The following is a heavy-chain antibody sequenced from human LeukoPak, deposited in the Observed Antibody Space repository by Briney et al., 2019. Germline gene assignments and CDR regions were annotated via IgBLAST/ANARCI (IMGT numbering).Heavy chain of an antibody. CDR1: GFTFRNYA. CDR2: VRGSGGST. CDR3: AKESNYDFWSGYYNY. J-gene: IGHJ4*02. V-gene: IGHV3-23*01. D-gene: IGHD3-3*01. Sequence: GGFLRLSCAASGFTFRNYAMSWVRQAPGKGLEWVSGVRGSGGSTYYADSVKGRFTISRDNSKNTLYLQMNSLRAEDTAVSYCAKESNYDFWSGYYNYWGQGTLVTVSS.